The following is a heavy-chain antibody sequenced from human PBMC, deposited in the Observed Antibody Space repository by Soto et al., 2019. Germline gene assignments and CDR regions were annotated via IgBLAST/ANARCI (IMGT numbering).Heavy chain of an antibody. CDR3: AAPSYRRATYYYGMDV. V-gene: IGHV1-58*01. D-gene: IGHD4-4*01. CDR2: IVVGSGNT. Sequence: ASVKVSCKASGFTFTSSAVQWVRQARGQRLEWIGWIVVGSGNTNYAQKFQERVTITRDMSTSTAYMELSSLRSEGTAVYYCAAPSYRRATYYYGMDVWGQGTTVTVSS. J-gene: IGHJ6*02. CDR1: GFTFTSSA.